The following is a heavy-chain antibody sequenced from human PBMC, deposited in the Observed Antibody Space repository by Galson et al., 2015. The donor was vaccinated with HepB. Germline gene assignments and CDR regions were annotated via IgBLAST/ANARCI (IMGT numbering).Heavy chain of an antibody. J-gene: IGHJ4*02. CDR3: ARNPLGAYYSDY. Sequence: SLRLSCAASGFTFSSYNMNWVRQAPGKGLEWLSFIRSSSGTIYYADSVKGRFTISSDNAKNSLFLQMNNLRAEDTAVYYCARNPLGAYYSDYWGQGTLVTVSS. CDR2: IRSSSGTI. CDR1: GFTFSSYN. V-gene: IGHV3-48*01. D-gene: IGHD7-27*01.